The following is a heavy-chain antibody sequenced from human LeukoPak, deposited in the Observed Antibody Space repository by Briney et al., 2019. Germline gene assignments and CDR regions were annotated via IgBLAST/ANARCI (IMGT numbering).Heavy chain of an antibody. J-gene: IGHJ4*02. V-gene: IGHV3-74*01. CDR2: INSDGSSM. Sequence: GGSLRLSCAASGFTFNAFWMHWVRQAPGKGLVWVSRINSDGSSMAYADSVKGRFTISRVNAKNTLYLQMNSLKAEDAAVYYCARGLVHDTSGYYSDYWGQGTLVTVSS. CDR1: GFTFNAFW. CDR3: ARGLVHDTSGYYSDY. D-gene: IGHD3-22*01.